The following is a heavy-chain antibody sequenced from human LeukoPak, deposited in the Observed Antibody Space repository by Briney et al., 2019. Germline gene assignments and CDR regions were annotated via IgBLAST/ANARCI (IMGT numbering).Heavy chain of an antibody. CDR2: IKSDGSSA. J-gene: IGHJ4*02. CDR1: GFAFSTYW. V-gene: IGHV3-74*01. CDR3: ARDQGYSSRL. Sequence: PGGSLRLSCAASGFAFSTYWMHWVRQAPGKGLVWVSLIKSDGSSASYADSVKGRFTISRDNAKNTLYLQMNSLRAEDTAVYYCARDQGYSSRLWGQGTLVTVSS. D-gene: IGHD6-19*01.